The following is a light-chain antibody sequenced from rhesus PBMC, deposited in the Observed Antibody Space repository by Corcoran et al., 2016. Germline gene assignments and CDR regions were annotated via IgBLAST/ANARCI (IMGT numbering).Light chain of an antibody. V-gene: IGKV1-25*01. CDR3: QQHNSYPLT. Sequence: DIQMTQSPSSLSASVGDTVTITCQASQGISKYLAWYQQKPGKAPKLLIYDASTLQSGDPSRFSGSGSGKEVTLNISSLQPEDFATYYCQQHNSYPLTFGGGTKVELK. CDR2: DAS. J-gene: IGKJ4*01. CDR1: QGISKY.